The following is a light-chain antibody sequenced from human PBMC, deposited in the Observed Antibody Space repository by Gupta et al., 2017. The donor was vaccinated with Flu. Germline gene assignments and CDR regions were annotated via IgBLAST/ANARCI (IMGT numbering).Light chain of an antibody. CDR3: QQRSNWPRT. V-gene: IGKV3-11*01. CDR1: QSVSSY. J-gene: IGKJ3*01. CDR2: DAS. Sequence: DIVLTQSPATLSLSPGERATLSCRASQSVSSYLAWYQQKPGQAPRLLIYDASNRATGIPARFSGSGSGTDFTLTISSLEPEDFAVYYCQQRSNWPRTFGHGTKVDIK.